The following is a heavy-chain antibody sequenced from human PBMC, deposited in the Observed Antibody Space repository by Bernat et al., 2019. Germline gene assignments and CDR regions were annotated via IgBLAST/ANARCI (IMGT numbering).Heavy chain of an antibody. V-gene: IGHV3-15*01. CDR2: IKSWTDGGTI. D-gene: IGHD3-16*01. Sequence: EVHLVESGGGLVNPGRSLRLSCAGSGFTFSNAWMSWVRQAPGKGLEWVGRIKSWTDGGTIDYAAPVKGRFTISRDDSKNTLYLQMNSLKSEDAAVFYCTTLGGIWGQGTLVTVAS. CDR1: GFTFSNAW. J-gene: IGHJ4*02. CDR3: TTLGGI.